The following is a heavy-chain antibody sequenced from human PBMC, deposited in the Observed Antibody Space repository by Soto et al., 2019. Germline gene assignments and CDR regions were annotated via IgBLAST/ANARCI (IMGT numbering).Heavy chain of an antibody. D-gene: IGHD3-16*01. Sequence: QLQVQESGPGLVKPSETLSLTCNVSGGSISNYYWTWIRQSPEKGLEWIGYMYYNGNINYNPSLMSRVTISIDTSKNQFSLTLKSVTAADTAVYYCASGGNWFDPWGQGVLVTVSS. J-gene: IGHJ5*02. V-gene: IGHV4-59*01. CDR1: GGSISNYY. CDR2: MYYNGNI. CDR3: ASGGNWFDP.